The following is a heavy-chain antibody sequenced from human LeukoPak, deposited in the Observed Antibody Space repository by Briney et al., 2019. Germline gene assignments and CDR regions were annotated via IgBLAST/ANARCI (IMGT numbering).Heavy chain of an antibody. CDR2: ISSSSTYI. Sequence: GGSLRLSCAASGFAFSTYTIIWFRQAPGKGLEWMSSISSSSTYIYYADSVKGRFTISRDNAKNALYQQMNSLRPEDTAVYYCARDRYSTSLDAFDIWGQGTMVTVSS. V-gene: IGHV3-21*01. D-gene: IGHD6-13*01. CDR3: ARDRYSTSLDAFDI. CDR1: GFAFSTYT. J-gene: IGHJ3*02.